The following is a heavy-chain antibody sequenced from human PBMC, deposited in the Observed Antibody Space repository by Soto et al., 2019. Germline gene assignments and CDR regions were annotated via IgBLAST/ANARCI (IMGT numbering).Heavy chain of an antibody. Sequence: GGSLRLSCVGSGFTFSSYSMGWVRQTPGKGLEWVATIKANGTEKYYVDSVKGRFTFSRDNAKTSVYLEMNSLRAEDTAVYYCVTAVRGYNANGDLWGQGTTVTVSS. CDR2: IKANGTEK. J-gene: IGHJ6*02. CDR1: GFTFSSYS. V-gene: IGHV3-7*03. CDR3: VTAVRGYNANGDL. D-gene: IGHD5-12*01.